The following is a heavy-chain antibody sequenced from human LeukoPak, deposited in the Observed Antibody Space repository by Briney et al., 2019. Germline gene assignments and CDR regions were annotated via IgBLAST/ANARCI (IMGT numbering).Heavy chain of an antibody. CDR2: VYYTGAS. V-gene: IGHV4-4*02. J-gene: IGHJ4*02. CDR1: GFTFSNAW. CDR3: ARGAPPQN. Sequence: GSLRLSCAASGFTFSNAWMSWVRQAPGKGLEWIGSVYYTGASYYNPSLKSRVTISIDTSKKHFSLKLTSVTAADTAVYYCARGAPPQNWGQGTLVTVSS.